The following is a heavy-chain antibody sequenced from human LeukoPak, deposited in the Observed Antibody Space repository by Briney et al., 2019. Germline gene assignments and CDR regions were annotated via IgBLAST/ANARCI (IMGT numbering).Heavy chain of an antibody. D-gene: IGHD3-10*01. CDR2: INGRGGST. Sequence: PGGSLRLSCAASGFTFSNSAMNWVRQAPGKGLEWVSAINGRGGSTYYADSVKGRFTISRDNSKNTLYLHMSSLRAEDTAVYYCARDFSEVMDVWGKGTTVTISS. V-gene: IGHV3-23*01. CDR3: ARDFSEVMDV. CDR1: GFTFSNSA. J-gene: IGHJ6*03.